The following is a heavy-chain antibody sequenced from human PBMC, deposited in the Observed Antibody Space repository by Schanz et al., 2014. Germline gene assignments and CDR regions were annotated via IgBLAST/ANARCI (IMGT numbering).Heavy chain of an antibody. Sequence: VQLLESGGGLVQPGGSLRLSCAASGFTFSSYAMSWVRQAPGKGLEWVAVISYDGSNKYYADSVRGRFTFSRDNSKNTLYLQMNSLRAEDTAVYYCARRKHAFDIWGQGTMVTVSS. CDR1: GFTFSSYA. CDR3: ARRKHAFDI. V-gene: IGHV3-30*14. CDR2: ISYDGSNK. J-gene: IGHJ3*02.